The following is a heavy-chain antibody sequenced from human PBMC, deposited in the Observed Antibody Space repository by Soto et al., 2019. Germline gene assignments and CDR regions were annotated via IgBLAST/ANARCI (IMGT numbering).Heavy chain of an antibody. Sequence: SETLSLTCTVSGGSINSGDYHWTWIRQFPGKDLEWIGGIYYSASTYYNPSLVSRLTISLDTSKNQSSLRLTSATAADTAVYYCARDSRTPSGGMDVWGQGTTVTVSS. CDR1: GGSINSGDYH. J-gene: IGHJ6*02. V-gene: IGHV4-30-4*01. CDR2: IYYSAST. CDR3: ARDSRTPSGGMDV.